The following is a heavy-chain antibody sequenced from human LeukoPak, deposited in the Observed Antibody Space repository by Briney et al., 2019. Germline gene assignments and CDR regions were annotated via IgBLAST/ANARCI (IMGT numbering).Heavy chain of an antibody. Sequence: NPSETLSLTCTVSGDSIRSYYWNWIRQPPGKGLEWIGYIYYSGSTNYNPSLKSRVTISVDTSKNQFSLKLSSVTAADTAVYYCARKRIWDAFDIWGQGTMVTVSS. CDR1: GDSIRSYY. CDR3: ARKRIWDAFDI. CDR2: IYYSGST. V-gene: IGHV4-59*01. J-gene: IGHJ3*02.